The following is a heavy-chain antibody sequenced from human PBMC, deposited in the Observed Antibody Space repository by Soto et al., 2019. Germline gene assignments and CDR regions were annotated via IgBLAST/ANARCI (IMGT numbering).Heavy chain of an antibody. J-gene: IGHJ6*02. CDR2: ISAYNGNT. CDR1: GFSFSDYF. V-gene: IGHV1-18*04. Sequence: ASVKVSCKASGFSFSDYFMHWVRQAPGQGLEWMGWISAYNGNTNYAQKLQGRVTMTTDTSTSTAYMELRSLRSDDTAVYYCASSPLELGYYYYYGMDVWGQGTTVTVSS. CDR3: ASSPLELGYYYYYGMDV. D-gene: IGHD1-7*01.